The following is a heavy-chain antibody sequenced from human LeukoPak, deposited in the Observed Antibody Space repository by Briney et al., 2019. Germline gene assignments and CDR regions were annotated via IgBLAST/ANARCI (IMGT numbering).Heavy chain of an antibody. CDR1: GFTFSSYS. Sequence: GGSLRLSCAASGFTFSSYSMNWVRQAPGKGLEWVSSISSSSYIYYADSVKGRFTIFRDNAKNSLYLQMNSLRAEDTAVYYCAREPAAGPYYYYMDVWGKGTTVTVSS. CDR3: AREPAAGPYYYYMDV. CDR2: ISSSSYI. V-gene: IGHV3-21*01. D-gene: IGHD6-13*01. J-gene: IGHJ6*03.